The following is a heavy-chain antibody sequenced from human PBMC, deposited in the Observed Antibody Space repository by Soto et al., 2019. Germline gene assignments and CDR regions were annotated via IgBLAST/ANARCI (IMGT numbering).Heavy chain of an antibody. V-gene: IGHV1-3*05. D-gene: IGHD1-20*01. CDR2: INAGNGNT. CDR3: ARGITLPTPLDY. J-gene: IGHJ4*02. CDR1: GYTFTSYA. Sequence: QVQLVQAGAEEKKPGASVEVSCEASGYTFTSYAMHWVRQAPGQRLEWMGWINAGNGNTKYSQKCQGRVTITRDKSASTAYMELSSLRSEDTAVYYCARGITLPTPLDYWGQGTLVTVSS.